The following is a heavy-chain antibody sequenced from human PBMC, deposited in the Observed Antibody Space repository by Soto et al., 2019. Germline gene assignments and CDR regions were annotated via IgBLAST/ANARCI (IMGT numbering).Heavy chain of an antibody. D-gene: IGHD2-2*01. CDR1: GLTFSSYA. Sequence: GVSMRVSCTAAGLTFSSYAMIWVRKKTGKGLEWVSAISGSGGSTYYADSVKGRFTISRDNSKNTLYLQMNSLRAEDTAVYYCAKDFDIVVVPAAIGYWGQGTLVTVSS. J-gene: IGHJ4*02. V-gene: IGHV3-23*01. CDR2: ISGSGGST. CDR3: AKDFDIVVVPAAIGY.